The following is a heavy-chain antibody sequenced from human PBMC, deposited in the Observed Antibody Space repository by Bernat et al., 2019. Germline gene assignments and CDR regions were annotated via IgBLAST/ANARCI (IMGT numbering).Heavy chain of an antibody. CDR3: ARHINSLIEGYFDL. V-gene: IGHV3-33*01. CDR2: IYHDASNK. Sequence: QVQLVESGGGVVQPGRSLRLSCAASGFTFSSYGMHWVRQAPGKGLEWVAVIYHDASNKYYSDFVKGRFTISRDDSKNTLYLQMNSLRPKDTAVYSCARHINSLIEGYFDLWGPGTLVTVSS. J-gene: IGHJ2*01. D-gene: IGHD2/OR15-2a*01. CDR1: GFTFSSYG.